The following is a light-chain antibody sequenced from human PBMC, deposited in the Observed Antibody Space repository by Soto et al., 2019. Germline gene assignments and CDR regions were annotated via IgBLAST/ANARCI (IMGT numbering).Light chain of an antibody. Sequence: EIVLTQSPVTLSLSPGDTATLSCRASQSVVRYVAWYQQKPGQAPRLLIYDATIRASGIPARFSGSGYGTDFNLTISSLEPEDFAVYYCQQRYHWPPLTFGGGTKVEVK. CDR2: DAT. CDR3: QQRYHWPPLT. J-gene: IGKJ4*01. V-gene: IGKV3-11*01. CDR1: QSVVRY.